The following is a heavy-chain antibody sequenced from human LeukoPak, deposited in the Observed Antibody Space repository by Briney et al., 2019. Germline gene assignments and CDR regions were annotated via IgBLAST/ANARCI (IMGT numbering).Heavy chain of an antibody. CDR2: RKQDGSEK. D-gene: IGHD3-22*01. CDR3: ARGRRAYYDSSGYPLDY. CDR1: GFTFSSYW. J-gene: IGHJ4*02. V-gene: IGHV3-7*01. Sequence: PGGSLRLSCAASGFTFSSYWMSWVRQAPGKGLEWVANRKQDGSEKYYVDSVKGRFTISRDNAKNSLYLQMNSLRAEDTAVYYCARGRRAYYDSSGYPLDYWGQGTLVTVSS.